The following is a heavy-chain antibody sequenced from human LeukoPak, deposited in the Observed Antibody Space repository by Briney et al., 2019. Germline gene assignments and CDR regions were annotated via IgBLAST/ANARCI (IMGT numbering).Heavy chain of an antibody. V-gene: IGHV1-69*04. CDR1: GGTFATYS. D-gene: IGHD3-22*01. J-gene: IGHJ1*01. CDR2: IVPTLGVT. Sequence: ASVKVTCKTSGGTFATYSISWLRPAPGQGLEWMGRIVPTLGVTNFPQKFQGRVTLIADKSSNTAYMELSSLKSEDTAVYYCARDSQSSRDYYDSSGYYYESEYFQHWGQGTLVTVSS. CDR3: ARDSQSSRDYYDSSGYYYESEYFQH.